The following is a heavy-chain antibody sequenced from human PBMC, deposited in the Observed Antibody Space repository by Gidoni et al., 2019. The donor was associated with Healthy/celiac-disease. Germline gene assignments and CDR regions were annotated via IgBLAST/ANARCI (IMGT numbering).Heavy chain of an antibody. D-gene: IGHD6-19*01. CDR3: ARGGGGWYKGNWFDP. CDR1: GGTFSSYA. V-gene: IGHV1-69*01. J-gene: IGHJ5*02. Sequence: QVQLVQSGAEVKKPGSSVKVSCKASGGTFSSYAISWVRQPPGKGLEWMGGIIPIVGTANYAQKFQGRVTITADESTSTADMELSSLRSEDTAVYYCARGGGGWYKGNWFDPWGQGTLVTVSS. CDR2: IIPIVGTA.